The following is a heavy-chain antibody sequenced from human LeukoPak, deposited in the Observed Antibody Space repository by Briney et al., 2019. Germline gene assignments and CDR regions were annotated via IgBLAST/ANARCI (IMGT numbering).Heavy chain of an antibody. Sequence: GGSLRLSCAASGFTFSNYGIHWVRQAPGKGLEWVAAVWHDGINKYYGDSVKGRFTISRDNSKNTVSLQMNSLRAEDTAVYYCTKDREQWLLDVWGKGTTVIVSS. CDR2: VWHDGINK. CDR3: TKDREQWLLDV. V-gene: IGHV3-33*06. D-gene: IGHD6-19*01. J-gene: IGHJ6*04. CDR1: GFTFSNYG.